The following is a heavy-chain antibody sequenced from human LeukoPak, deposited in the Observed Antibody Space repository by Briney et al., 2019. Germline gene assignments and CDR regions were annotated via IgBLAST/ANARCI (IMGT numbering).Heavy chain of an antibody. CDR1: GGSFSGYY. CDR2: INHSGST. D-gene: IGHD6-6*01. Sequence: PSETLSLTCAVYGGSFSGYYWSWIRQPPGKGLEWIGEINHSGSTNYNPSLKSRVTISVDTSKNQFSLKLSSVTAADTAVYYCARVGSSSSFSDYWGQGTLVTVSS. CDR3: ARVGSSSSFSDY. V-gene: IGHV4-34*01. J-gene: IGHJ4*02.